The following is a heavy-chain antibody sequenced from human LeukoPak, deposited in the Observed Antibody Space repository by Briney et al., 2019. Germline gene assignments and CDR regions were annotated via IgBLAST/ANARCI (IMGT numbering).Heavy chain of an antibody. J-gene: IGHJ6*02. D-gene: IGHD2-15*01. V-gene: IGHV1-69*13. CDR2: IIPIFGTA. CDR3: ARDSKPYCSGGSCYYGMDV. Sequence: SVKVSCTASGGTFSSYAISWVRQAPGQGLEWMGGIIPIFGTANYAQKFQGRVTITADESTSTAYIELSSLRSEDTAVYYCARDSKPYCSGGSCYYGMDVWGQGTTVTVSS. CDR1: GGTFSSYA.